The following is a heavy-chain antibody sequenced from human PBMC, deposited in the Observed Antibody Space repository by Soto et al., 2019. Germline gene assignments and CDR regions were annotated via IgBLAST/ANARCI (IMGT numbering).Heavy chain of an antibody. CDR2: IYDNGDT. D-gene: IGHD1-20*01. CDR3: ARRFIVNSNQGNASDF. CDR1: GGSVSSGNYF. J-gene: IGHJ3*01. Sequence: QLQLQESGPGLVKPAETLSLKCAVSGGSVSSGNYFWGWVRQPPGKGLEWIGNIYDNGDTYYSPSLNRRSPMSVDTARNQCSLRLTSVTAADTAVYYCARRFIVNSNQGNASDFWCQGALVTVSS. V-gene: IGHV4-39*01.